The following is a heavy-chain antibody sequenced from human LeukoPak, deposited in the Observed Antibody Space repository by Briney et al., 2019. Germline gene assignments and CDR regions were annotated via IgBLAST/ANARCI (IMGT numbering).Heavy chain of an antibody. CDR2: INPSGGST. CDR3: ARAPPPYYDYVWGSYPYNWFDP. V-gene: IGHV1-46*01. D-gene: IGHD3-16*01. CDR1: GYTFTSYY. Sequence: ASVKVSCKTSGYTFTSYYIHWVRQAPGRGLEWMGIINPSGGSTSYAQKFQGRVTMTRDTSTSTVYMYLSSLRSEDTAVYYCARAPPPYYDYVWGSYPYNWFDPWGQGTLVTVSS. J-gene: IGHJ5*02.